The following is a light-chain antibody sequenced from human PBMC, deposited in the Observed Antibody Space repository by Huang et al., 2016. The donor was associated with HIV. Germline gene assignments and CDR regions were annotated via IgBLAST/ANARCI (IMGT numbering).Light chain of an antibody. V-gene: IGKV3-20*01. CDR1: QTVSSNY. J-gene: IGKJ2*01. Sequence: EIVLTQSPGTLSLPPGKRATLSCRASQTVSSNYLAWYQQKPGQAPRLLIYGASTRATGIPDRFSASGSGTDFTLTITRLEPEDFALYYCQQYGSSPRYTFGRGTKLEIK. CDR2: GAS. CDR3: QQYGSSPRYT.